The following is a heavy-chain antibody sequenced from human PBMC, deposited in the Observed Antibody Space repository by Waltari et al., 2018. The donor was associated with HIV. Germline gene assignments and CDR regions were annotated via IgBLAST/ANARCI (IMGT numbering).Heavy chain of an antibody. CDR3: ARIDENYYYGMDV. V-gene: IGHV3-7*01. J-gene: IGHJ6*02. CDR2: IKQDGSEK. Sequence: EVQLVESGGGLVQPGGSLRLSCADSGFTFSSYWMSWVRPAPGKGLEWVANIKQDGSEKYYVDSVKGRFTISRDNAKNSLYLQMNSLRAEDTAVYYCARIDENYYYGMDVWGQGTTVTVSS. CDR1: GFTFSSYW. D-gene: IGHD3-22*01.